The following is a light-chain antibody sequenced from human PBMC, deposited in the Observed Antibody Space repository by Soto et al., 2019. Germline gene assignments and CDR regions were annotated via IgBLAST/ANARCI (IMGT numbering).Light chain of an antibody. Sequence: QSVLTQPASVSGSPGQSITISCTGTSSDVGSYNFVSWYQQHPGKAPKVMIYEGSKRPSGVSNRFSGSKSGNTASLTISGLQAEDEADYYCCSYAGSSTWVFGTGTKLTVL. J-gene: IGLJ1*01. V-gene: IGLV2-23*01. CDR1: SSDVGSYNF. CDR3: CSYAGSSTWV. CDR2: EGS.